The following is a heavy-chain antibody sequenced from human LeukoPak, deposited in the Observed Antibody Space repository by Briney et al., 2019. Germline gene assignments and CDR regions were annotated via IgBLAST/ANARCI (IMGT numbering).Heavy chain of an antibody. V-gene: IGHV3-7*01. D-gene: IGHD3-9*01. Sequence: GGSLRLSCAASGFTFSNAWMSWVRQAPGKGLEWVANIKQDGSEKYYVDSVKGRFTISRDNAKNSLYLQMNSLRAEDTAVYYCARPKSGSFDIWGQGTMVTVSS. CDR3: ARPKSGSFDI. J-gene: IGHJ3*02. CDR2: IKQDGSEK. CDR1: GFTFSNAW.